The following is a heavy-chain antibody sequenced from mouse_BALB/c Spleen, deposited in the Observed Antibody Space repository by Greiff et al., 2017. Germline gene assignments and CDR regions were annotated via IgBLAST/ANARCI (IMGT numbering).Heavy chain of an antibody. J-gene: IGHJ2*01. Sequence: EVQGVESGGGLVKPGGSLKLSCAASGFAFSSYDMSWVRQTPEKRLEWVAYISSGGGSTYYPDTVKGRFTISRDNAKNTLYLQMSSLKSEDTAMYYCARPFDYWGQGTTLTVSS. CDR3: ARPFDY. CDR2: ISSGGGST. V-gene: IGHV5-12-1*01. CDR1: GFAFSSYD.